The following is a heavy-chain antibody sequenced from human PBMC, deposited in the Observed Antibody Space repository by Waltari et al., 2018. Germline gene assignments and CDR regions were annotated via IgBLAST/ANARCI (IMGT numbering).Heavy chain of an antibody. V-gene: IGHV3-30-3*01. Sequence: QVQLVESGGGVVQPGTSLRLSCAASGFSFSSCSMHWVRQAPGKGLEWVAVISYDGNNKFYTDSVKGRFTISRDNSKNTLYLQMNSLRAEDTAVYYCAAEGGGYDYFDYWGQGTLVTVSS. D-gene: IGHD5-12*01. CDR2: ISYDGNNK. J-gene: IGHJ4*02. CDR3: AAEGGGYDYFDY. CDR1: GFSFSSCS.